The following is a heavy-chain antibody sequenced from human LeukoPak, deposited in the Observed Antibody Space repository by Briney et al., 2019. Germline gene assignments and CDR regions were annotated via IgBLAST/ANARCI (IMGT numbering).Heavy chain of an antibody. J-gene: IGHJ3*02. Sequence: GASVKVSCKASGYTFTGYYMHWVRQAPGQGLEWMGWINPNSGGTNYAQKFQGRVTMTRDTSISTAYMELSRLRSDDTAVYYCANYYYDSSGYYLQVNAFDIWGQGTMVTVSS. CDR2: INPNSGGT. V-gene: IGHV1-2*02. CDR1: GYTFTGYY. D-gene: IGHD3-22*01. CDR3: ANYYYDSSGYYLQVNAFDI.